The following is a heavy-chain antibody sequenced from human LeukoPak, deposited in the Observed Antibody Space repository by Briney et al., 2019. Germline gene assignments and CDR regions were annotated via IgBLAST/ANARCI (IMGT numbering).Heavy chain of an antibody. J-gene: IGHJ3*02. D-gene: IGHD5-12*01. V-gene: IGHV1-2*02. CDR2: INPGSGGT. CDR1: GYTFTDYY. CDR3: AGGGYSGYDVGAFDI. Sequence: ASVKVSCKASGYTFTDYYMHRVRQAPGQGLEWMGWINPGSGGTNYAQKFQGRVTMTRDTSISTAYMDLSRLRSDDTAVYYCAGGGYSGYDVGAFDIWGQGTMVTVSS.